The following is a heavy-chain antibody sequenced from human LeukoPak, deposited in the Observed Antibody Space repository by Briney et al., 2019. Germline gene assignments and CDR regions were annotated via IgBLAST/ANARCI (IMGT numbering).Heavy chain of an antibody. D-gene: IGHD6-13*01. Sequence: GESLKISCKGSGYSFTSYWIGWVRQMPGKGLEWMGSIYPGDSDTRYSPSFQGQVTISADKSISTAYLQWSSLKDSDTAMYYCARSSAAAGTGYFDYWGQGTLVTVSS. V-gene: IGHV5-51*01. J-gene: IGHJ4*02. CDR1: GYSFTSYW. CDR2: IYPGDSDT. CDR3: ARSSAAAGTGYFDY.